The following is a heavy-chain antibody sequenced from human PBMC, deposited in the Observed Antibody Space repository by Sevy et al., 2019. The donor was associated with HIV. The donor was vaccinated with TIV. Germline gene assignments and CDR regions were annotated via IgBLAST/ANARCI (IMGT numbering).Heavy chain of an antibody. V-gene: IGHV3-11*01. CDR1: GFTFSDYY. Sequence: GGSLGLSCAASGFTFSDYYMSWIRQAPGKGLEWVSYISSSGSTIYYADSVKGRFTISRDNAKNSPYLQMNSLRAEDTAVYYCARDGFASAAAGFLYFDYWGQGTLVTVSS. J-gene: IGHJ4*02. CDR3: ARDGFASAAAGFLYFDY. D-gene: IGHD6-13*01. CDR2: ISSSGSTI.